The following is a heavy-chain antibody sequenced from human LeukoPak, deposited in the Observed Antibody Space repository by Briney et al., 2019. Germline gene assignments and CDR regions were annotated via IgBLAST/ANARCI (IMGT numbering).Heavy chain of an antibody. CDR3: ARRFGEYVNNMDV. D-gene: IGHD3-10*01. V-gene: IGHV3-64*02. Sequence: GGSLRLSCSASGFIFRTYAMHWVRQAPGKGIEYVSATSSNGRSTYYADSVQGRFTISRDDSESTLYLQMDSVRPEDMDVYYCARRFGEYVNNMDVWGKGTTVTVSS. CDR2: TSSNGRST. CDR1: GFIFRTYA. J-gene: IGHJ6*03.